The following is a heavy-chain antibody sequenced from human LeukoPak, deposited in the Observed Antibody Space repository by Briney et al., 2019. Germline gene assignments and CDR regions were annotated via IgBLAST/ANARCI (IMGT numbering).Heavy chain of an antibody. V-gene: IGHV3-43*02. Sequence: GGSLRLSCAASGFTFDDYAMHWVRQAPGKGLEWVSLISGDGGSTYYADSVKGRFTISRDNSKNSLYLQMNSLRTEDTALYYCAKDGEWGGWYCFDYWGQGTLVTISS. D-gene: IGHD6-19*01. CDR1: GFTFDDYA. J-gene: IGHJ4*02. CDR2: ISGDGGST. CDR3: AKDGEWGGWYCFDY.